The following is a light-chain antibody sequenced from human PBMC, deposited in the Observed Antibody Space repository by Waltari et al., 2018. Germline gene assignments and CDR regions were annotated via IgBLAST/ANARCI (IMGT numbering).Light chain of an antibody. CDR3: AAWDSTLSALI. Sequence: QTATLTCIGSGNDVGHLGAAWQQQRQGHPPKVLYYRNNKSPSGISEKFTASRSLNMASLTIIGLQAEDEAHYFCAAWDSTLSALICGGGTNLTVV. J-gene: IGLJ2*01. V-gene: IGLV10-54*04. CDR2: RNN. CDR1: GNDVGHLG.